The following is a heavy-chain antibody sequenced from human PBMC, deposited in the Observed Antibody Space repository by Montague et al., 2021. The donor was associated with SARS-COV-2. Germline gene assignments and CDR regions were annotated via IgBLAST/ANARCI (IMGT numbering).Heavy chain of an antibody. CDR1: GFTFSSYA. V-gene: IGHV3-23*01. CDR2: ISGSGGDT. D-gene: IGHD2-15*01. CDR3: AKTEAVYWSGGSCVVDS. J-gene: IGHJ4*02. Sequence: SLRLSCAASGFTFSSYAMSWVRQAPGKGLEWVSVISGSGGDTYYADSVKGRFTISRDNFKNTQYLQMNSLRAEDAAVYYCAKTEAVYWSGGSCVVDSGGQGPRVIGSS.